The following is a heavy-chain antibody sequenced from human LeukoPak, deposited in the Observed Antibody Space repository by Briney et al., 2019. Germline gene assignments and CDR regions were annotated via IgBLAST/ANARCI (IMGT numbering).Heavy chain of an antibody. CDR1: GGSISSYY. J-gene: IGHJ5*02. CDR3: ARWVPAAIGWFDP. V-gene: IGHV4-59*01. Sequence: SETLSLTCTVSGGSISSYYWSWIRQPPGKGLEWIGYIYYSGSTNYNPSHKSRVTISVDTSKNQFSLKLSSVTAADTAVYYCARWVPAAIGWFDPWGQGTLVTVSS. CDR2: IYYSGST. D-gene: IGHD2-2*02.